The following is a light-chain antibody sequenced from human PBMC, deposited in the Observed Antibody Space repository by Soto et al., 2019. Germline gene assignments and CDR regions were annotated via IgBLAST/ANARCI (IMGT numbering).Light chain of an antibody. CDR3: QQYDNLPLT. J-gene: IGKJ4*01. V-gene: IGKV1-33*01. CDR1: QSISMF. Sequence: DIQMTQSPSSLSASVGDRVTITCRASQSISMFLNWYQHKPGKAPKPLIYAASSLQSGVPSRFSGSGSGTDFTFTISSLQPEDIATYYCQQYDNLPLTFGGGTKVDI. CDR2: AAS.